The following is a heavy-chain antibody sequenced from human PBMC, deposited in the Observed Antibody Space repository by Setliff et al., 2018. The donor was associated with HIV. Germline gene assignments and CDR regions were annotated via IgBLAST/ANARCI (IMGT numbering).Heavy chain of an antibody. D-gene: IGHD6-19*01. CDR2: IYYSGSS. CDR3: ARRSGWSEDY. V-gene: IGHV4-39*07. J-gene: IGHJ4*02. CDR1: GGSISSSSYY. Sequence: SETLSLTCTVPGGSISSSSYYWGWIRQPPGKGLEWIGSIYYSGSSYYNPSLKSRVTISVDKSENQFSLKLSSVTAADTAVYYCARRSGWSEDYWGQGTLVTVSS.